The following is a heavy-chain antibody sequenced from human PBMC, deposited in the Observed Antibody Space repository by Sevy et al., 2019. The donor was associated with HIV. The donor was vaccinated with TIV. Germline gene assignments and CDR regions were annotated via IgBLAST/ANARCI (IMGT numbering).Heavy chain of an antibody. D-gene: IGHD1-20*01. J-gene: IGHJ3*02. CDR3: ARDRDNWKVDAFDT. CDR1: GGSISSGGYC. V-gene: IGHV4-31*03. CDR2: IYYSGNT. Sequence: PAETLSLTCTVSGGSISSGGYCWSWIRQHPGKGLEWIGCIYYSGNTYYNPSLKSRVTISVGTSKNQLSLKLSSVTAADTAVYFCARDRDNWKVDAFDTWGQGTMVTVSS.